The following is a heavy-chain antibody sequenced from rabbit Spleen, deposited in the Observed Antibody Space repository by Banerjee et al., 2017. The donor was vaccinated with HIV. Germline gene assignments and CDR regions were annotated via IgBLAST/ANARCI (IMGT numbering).Heavy chain of an antibody. CDR3: ARDLNYASGHYIYSF. CDR1: GVSFSLSSY. D-gene: IGHD1-1*01. Sequence: QSLEESGGDLVKPGASLTLTCTASGVSFSLSSYMCWVRQAPGKGLECVGTIWTGSTSITWYANWALGRFTISKTSSTTVTLQLNSLTAADTATYFCARDLNYASGHYIYSFWGQGTLVTVS. V-gene: IGHV1S40*01. J-gene: IGHJ3*01. CDR2: IWTGSTSIT.